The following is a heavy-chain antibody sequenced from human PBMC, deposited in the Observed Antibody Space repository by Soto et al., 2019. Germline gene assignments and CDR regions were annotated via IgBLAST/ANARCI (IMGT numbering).Heavy chain of an antibody. CDR2: VNHSGTS. CDR3: ASSAYDILTGYYQSALDY. V-gene: IGHV4-34*01. D-gene: IGHD3-9*01. CDR1: GGSFNAYY. Sequence: QVQLQQWGAGLLKSSETLSLTCDVYGGSFNAYYWSWIRQPPGKGLEWIGEVNHSGTSHYNPSLEGRVSISVDTSKNQFSLKLNSVTAADTAVYYCASSAYDILTGYYQSALDYWGQGTPVTVSS. J-gene: IGHJ4*02.